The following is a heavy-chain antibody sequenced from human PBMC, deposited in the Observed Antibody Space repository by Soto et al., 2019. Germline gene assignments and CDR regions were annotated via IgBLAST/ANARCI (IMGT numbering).Heavy chain of an antibody. CDR3: ARLLYTGTGTDHDAFDI. Sequence: SETLSLTFTVSGCSISSSSYYWGWIRKPPGKGLEWIGSIYYSGSTYYNPSLKSRVTISVDTSKNQFSLKLSSVTAADTAVYYCARLLYTGTGTDHDAFDIWGQGTMVTVSS. D-gene: IGHD1-1*01. V-gene: IGHV4-39*01. J-gene: IGHJ3*02. CDR1: GCSISSSSYY. CDR2: IYYSGST.